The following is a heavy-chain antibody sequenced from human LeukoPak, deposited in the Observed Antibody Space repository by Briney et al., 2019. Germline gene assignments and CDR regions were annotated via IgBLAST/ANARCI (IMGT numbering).Heavy chain of an antibody. D-gene: IGHD3-10*01. CDR3: ARDGGGAMVRGVTDY. V-gene: IGHV4-39*07. CDR2: IYHSGST. CDR1: GGSISSRPYY. J-gene: IGHJ4*02. Sequence: SETLSLTCTVSGGSISSRPYYWGWIRQPPGKGLEWIGSIYHSGSTYYNPSLKSRVTISVDTSKNQFSLKLSSVTAADTAVYYCARDGGGAMVRGVTDYWGQGTLVTVSS.